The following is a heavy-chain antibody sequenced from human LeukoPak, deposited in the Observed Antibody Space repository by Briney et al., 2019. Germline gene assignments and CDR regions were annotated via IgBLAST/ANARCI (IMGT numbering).Heavy chain of an antibody. CDR2: IEPDSGAK. V-gene: IGHV1-2*02. D-gene: IGHD7-27*01. CDR3: RGDEDWGGRDFDL. J-gene: IGHJ4*02. Sequence: EDSVTVSCMASGYNLGAFYMYWVRQAPGPGLEWIGWIEPDSGAKLYSQKFLGRVTMTRNTSITTLYMELSGLTSADKAVYYCRGDEDWGGRDFDLWGQGTLVTVSS. CDR1: GYNLGAFY.